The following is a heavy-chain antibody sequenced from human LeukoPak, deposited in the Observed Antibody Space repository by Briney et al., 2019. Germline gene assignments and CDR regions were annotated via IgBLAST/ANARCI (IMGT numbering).Heavy chain of an antibody. CDR3: ARDSPDGSGTYYNCSPDY. Sequence: ASVWVSCKASGYTFSSYGISWVRQAPGQGLERMGWISAHNGNTNYRQKLQGRVTMTTDTSTSTAYMDLRSLRSDDTAICYCARDSPDGSGTYYNCSPDYWGQGTLDTLSS. CDR1: GYTFSSYG. J-gene: IGHJ4*02. CDR2: ISAHNGNT. D-gene: IGHD3-10*01. V-gene: IGHV1-18*01.